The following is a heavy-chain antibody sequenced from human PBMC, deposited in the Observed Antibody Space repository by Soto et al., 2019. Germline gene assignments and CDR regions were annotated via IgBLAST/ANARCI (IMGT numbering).Heavy chain of an antibody. CDR2: ISGSGGST. Sequence: PGGSLRLSCAASGFTFSSYAMSWVRQAPGKGLEWVSAISGSGGSTYYADSVKGRFTISRDNSKNTLYLQMNSLRAEDTAVYYCARNRFKGRWFGETHYGMDVWGQGTTVTVSS. V-gene: IGHV3-23*01. D-gene: IGHD3-10*01. J-gene: IGHJ6*02. CDR1: GFTFSSYA. CDR3: ARNRFKGRWFGETHYGMDV.